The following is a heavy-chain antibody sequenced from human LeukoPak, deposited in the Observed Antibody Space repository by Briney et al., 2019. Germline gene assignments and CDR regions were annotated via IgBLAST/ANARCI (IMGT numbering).Heavy chain of an antibody. Sequence: SETLSLTCTVSGGSISSDNYYWGWIRRPPGKGLEWIGSIHYTGNTYDNPSLKSRVTISVDTSRNQVSLKLTSVTAADTAVYYCARLLYDGNGFYYFDCWGQGTLLTVSS. CDR3: ARLLYDGNGFYYFDC. CDR1: GGSISSDNYY. V-gene: IGHV4-39*01. J-gene: IGHJ4*02. CDR2: IHYTGNT. D-gene: IGHD3-22*01.